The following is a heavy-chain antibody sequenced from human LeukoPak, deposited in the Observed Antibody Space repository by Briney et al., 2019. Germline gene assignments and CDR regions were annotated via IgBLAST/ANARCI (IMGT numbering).Heavy chain of an antibody. CDR3: ARDVDHFDSDGYHTSYYDY. Sequence: SETLSLTCTVSGGSISSGSYYWNWIRQPAGKGLEWIGRIYSSGSTNYNPSLKSRVTVSVDTSKNQFSLMLSSVTAADTAVYYCARDVDHFDSDGYHTSYYDYWGQGTLVTVSS. J-gene: IGHJ4*02. CDR2: IYSSGST. CDR1: GGSISSGSYY. D-gene: IGHD3-22*01. V-gene: IGHV4-61*02.